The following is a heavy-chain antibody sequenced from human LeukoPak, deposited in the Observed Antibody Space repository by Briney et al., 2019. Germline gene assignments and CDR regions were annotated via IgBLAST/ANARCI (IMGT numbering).Heavy chain of an antibody. Sequence: GGSLRLSCAASGFTFDDYAMPWVRQAPGKGLEWVSGISWNSGSIGYADSVKGRFTISRDNAKNSLYLQMNSLRAEDTALYYCAKDMEYQLPLYYYYGMDVWGQGTTVTVSS. CDR1: GFTFDDYA. CDR3: AKDMEYQLPLYYYYGMDV. V-gene: IGHV3-9*01. CDR2: ISWNSGSI. J-gene: IGHJ6*02. D-gene: IGHD2-2*01.